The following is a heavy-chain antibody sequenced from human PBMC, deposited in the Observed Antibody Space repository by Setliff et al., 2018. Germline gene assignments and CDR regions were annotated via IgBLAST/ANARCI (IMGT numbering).Heavy chain of an antibody. CDR2: ISAYNGNT. CDR1: GYTFTSYG. D-gene: IGHD3-22*01. CDR3: ARDPPTYYYDSSGYGDAFDI. Sequence: ASVKVSCKASGYTFTSYGISWVRQAPGQGLEWMGWISAYNGNTNYAQKLQGRVTMTTDTPTSTAYMELRSLRSDDTAVYYCARDPPTYYYDSSGYGDAFDIWGQGTMVTVSS. J-gene: IGHJ3*02. V-gene: IGHV1-18*01.